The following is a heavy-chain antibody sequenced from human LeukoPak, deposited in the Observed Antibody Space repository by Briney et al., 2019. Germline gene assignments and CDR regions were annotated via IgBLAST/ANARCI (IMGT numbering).Heavy chain of an antibody. CDR1: GYTFTGYY. CDR3: ARARIAVAGRGFSY. D-gene: IGHD6-19*01. CDR2: INPNSGGT. J-gene: IGHJ4*02. V-gene: IGHV1-2*02. Sequence: GASVKVSCKASGYTFTGYYMHLVRQAPGQGLEWMGWINPNSGGTNYAQKFQGRVTMTRDTSISTAYMELSRLRSDDTAVYYCARARIAVAGRGFSYWGQGTLVTVSS.